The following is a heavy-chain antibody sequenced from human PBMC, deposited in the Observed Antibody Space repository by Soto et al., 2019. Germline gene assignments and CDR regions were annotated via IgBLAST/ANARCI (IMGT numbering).Heavy chain of an antibody. CDR1: GFTFSSYG. CDR2: ISHDGSNK. Sequence: PGGSLRLSCAASGFTFSSYGMHWVRQAPGKGLEWVAVISHDGSNKYYADSVKGRFTISRDNSKSTLYLQMNSLRAEDTAVYYCAKEFKGFLEWLTQKMYYYYCGMDVWGQGTTVTVSS. CDR3: AKEFKGFLEWLTQKMYYYYCGMDV. V-gene: IGHV3-30*18. J-gene: IGHJ6*02. D-gene: IGHD3-3*01.